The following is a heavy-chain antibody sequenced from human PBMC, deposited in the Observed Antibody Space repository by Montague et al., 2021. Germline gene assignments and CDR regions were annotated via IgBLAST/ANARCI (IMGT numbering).Heavy chain of an antibody. D-gene: IGHD2/OR15-2a*01. J-gene: IGHJ4*02. Sequence: SETLSLTCSVSGDSINGWYWSWIRQPPGKGLEWIGSVSYSGATNYNPSLKSRVTMSADTSKNQVSLKVNSVTAAETAVYYCARQGFYVSCGLVIWGLGTLVTVSS. CDR2: VSYSGAT. CDR1: GDSINGWY. V-gene: IGHV4-59*08. CDR3: ARQGFYVSCGLVI.